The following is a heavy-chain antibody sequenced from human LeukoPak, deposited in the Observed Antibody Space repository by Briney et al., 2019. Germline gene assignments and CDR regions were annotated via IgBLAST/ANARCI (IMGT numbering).Heavy chain of an antibody. V-gene: IGHV3-30*18. CDR2: ISYDGSNK. J-gene: IGHJ4*02. D-gene: IGHD6-13*01. CDR3: AKGSWAFDY. Sequence: GGSLRLSCAAPGFTFSSYGMHWVRQAPGKGLEWVAVISYDGSNKYYADSVKGRFTISRDNSKNTLYLQMNSLRAEDTAVYYCAKGSWAFDYWGQGTLVTVSS. CDR1: GFTFSSYG.